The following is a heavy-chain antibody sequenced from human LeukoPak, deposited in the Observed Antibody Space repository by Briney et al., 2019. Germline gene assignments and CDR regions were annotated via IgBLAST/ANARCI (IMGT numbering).Heavy chain of an antibody. Sequence: GGSLRLPCVVSGFTFSSYWMSWVRQAPGKGLEWVANIKQDGSEKYYVDSVKGRFTMSRDNAKNSLYLQMNSLRAEDTAVYYCARVQWELRGVGSYFEYWGQGALVTVSS. CDR2: IKQDGSEK. V-gene: IGHV3-7*01. D-gene: IGHD1-26*01. CDR3: ARVQWELRGVGSYFEY. CDR1: GFTFSSYW. J-gene: IGHJ4*02.